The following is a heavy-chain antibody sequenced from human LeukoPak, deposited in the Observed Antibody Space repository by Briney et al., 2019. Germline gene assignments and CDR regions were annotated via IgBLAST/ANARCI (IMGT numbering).Heavy chain of an antibody. D-gene: IGHD1-14*01. CDR2: FYSGGST. Sequence: PGGSLRLSCAASGFTVNSNYMSWVRQAPGKGLEWVSVFYSGGSTYYADSVKGLFTISRDNTKNTLYLQMNSLRAEDTAVYYCARQRDRYYFDYWGQGTLVTVSS. CDR3: ARQRDRYYFDY. J-gene: IGHJ4*02. CDR1: GFTVNSNY. V-gene: IGHV3-66*02.